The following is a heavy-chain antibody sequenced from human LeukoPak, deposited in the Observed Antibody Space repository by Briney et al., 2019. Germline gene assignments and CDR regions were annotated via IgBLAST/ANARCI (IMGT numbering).Heavy chain of an antibody. Sequence: GASVKVSCKASGGTFSSYAISWVRQAPGQGLEWMGGIIPIFGTANYAQKFQGRVTITADESTSTAYMELSSLRSDDTAVYYCARDNRGIAAAEIDYWGQGTLVTVSS. D-gene: IGHD6-13*01. CDR2: IIPIFGTA. J-gene: IGHJ4*02. V-gene: IGHV1-69*13. CDR1: GGTFSSYA. CDR3: ARDNRGIAAAEIDY.